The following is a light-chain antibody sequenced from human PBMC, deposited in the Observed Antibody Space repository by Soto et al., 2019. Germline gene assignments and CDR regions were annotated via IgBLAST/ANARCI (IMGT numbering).Light chain of an antibody. CDR2: GAS. J-gene: IGKJ1*01. CDR3: HQYSTSLWT. Sequence: EIVLTQSPGTLSLSPGERATLSCRASQTVSPNYLAWYQQRPGQTPRLLIHGASNRATGIPDRFIGSKSGTDFFLTISRLEPEDFAVYYCHQYSTSLWTFGQGTRVEFK. V-gene: IGKV3-20*01. CDR1: QTVSPNY.